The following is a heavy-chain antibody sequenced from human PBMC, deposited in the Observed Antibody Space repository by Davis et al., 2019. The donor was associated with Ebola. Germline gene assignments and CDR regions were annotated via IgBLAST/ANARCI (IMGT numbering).Heavy chain of an antibody. CDR1: GGSVSSGSYY. J-gene: IGHJ6*02. D-gene: IGHD5-24*01. CDR2: IYYSGST. CDR3: ARFSATMRDYYYYGMDV. Sequence: MPSETLSLTCTVSGGSVSSGSYYWSWIRQPPGKGLEWIGYIYYSGSTNYNPSLKSRVTISVDTSKNRFSLKLSSVTAADTAVYYCARFSATMRDYYYYGMDVWGQGTTVTVSS. V-gene: IGHV4-61*01.